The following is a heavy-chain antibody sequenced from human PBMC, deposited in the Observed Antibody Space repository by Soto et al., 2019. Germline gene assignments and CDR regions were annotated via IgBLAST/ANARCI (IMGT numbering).Heavy chain of an antibody. J-gene: IGHJ4*02. CDR1: GFTFSSYS. V-gene: IGHV3-21*01. Sequence: EVQLVESGGGLVKPGGSLRLSCAASGFTFSSYSMNWVRQAPGKGLEWVSSISSSSSYIYYADSVKGRFTIPRDNAKNSLYLQMNSLRAEDTAVYYCARDVAGTFDYCGQGTLVTVSS. CDR2: ISSSSSYI. D-gene: IGHD6-19*01. CDR3: ARDVAGTFDY.